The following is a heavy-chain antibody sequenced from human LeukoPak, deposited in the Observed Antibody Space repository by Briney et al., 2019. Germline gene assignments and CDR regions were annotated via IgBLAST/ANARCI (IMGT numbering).Heavy chain of an antibody. Sequence: GGSLRLSCVASGFNFNNAWMSWVRQAPGKGLEWVGRIKNKGAGGTTDYAAPVKGRFTISRDDSKTTLYMQMNSLKIEDTAVYFCTTLLAVPPLSDIDDYWGQGTLVTVSS. J-gene: IGHJ4*02. D-gene: IGHD2-15*01. CDR3: TTLLAVPPLSDIDDY. CDR2: IKNKGAGGTT. V-gene: IGHV3-15*01. CDR1: GFNFNNAW.